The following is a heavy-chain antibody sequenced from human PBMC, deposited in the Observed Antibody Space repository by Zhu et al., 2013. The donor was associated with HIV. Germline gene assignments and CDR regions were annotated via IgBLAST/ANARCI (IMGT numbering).Heavy chain of an antibody. CDR2: INAGNGNT. J-gene: IGHJ4*02. V-gene: IGHV1-3*01. CDR1: GYTFTNYD. D-gene: IGHD5-12*01. Sequence: QVQFVQSGAEVKKPGASVKVSCKASGYTFTNYDMHWVRQAPGQRLEWMGWINAGNGNTKYSQKFQGRVTITRDTSASTAYMELSSLRSEDTAIYYCARDSRYSGYSFDYWGQGTLVTVSS. CDR3: ARDSRYSGYSFDY.